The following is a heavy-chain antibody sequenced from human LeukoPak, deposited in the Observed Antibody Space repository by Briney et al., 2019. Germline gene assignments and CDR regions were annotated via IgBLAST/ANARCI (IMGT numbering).Heavy chain of an antibody. D-gene: IGHD4-17*01. V-gene: IGHV4-59*12. CDR3: ARDGNGDYGY. Sequence: SETLSLTCTVSGDSINSYYWSWFRQPPGKGLQWIGYISYSGSTHYNPSLKSRVTISVDTSKNQFSLKLSSVTAADTAVYYCARDGNGDYGYWGRGTLVTVSS. CDR1: GDSINSYY. J-gene: IGHJ4*02. CDR2: ISYSGST.